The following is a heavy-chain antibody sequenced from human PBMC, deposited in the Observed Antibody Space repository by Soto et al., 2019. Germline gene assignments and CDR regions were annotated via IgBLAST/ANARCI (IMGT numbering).Heavy chain of an antibody. CDR3: ARDSAVLRYSRGWFDP. D-gene: IGHD3-9*01. J-gene: IGHJ5*02. V-gene: IGHV4-30-4*01. CDR1: GGSISSGDYY. Sequence: PSETLSLTCTVSGGSISSGDYYWSWIRQPPGKGLEWRGYIYYSGSTYYNPSLKSRGTISVDTSKNQFSLKLSSVTAADPAVYSCARDSAVLRYSRGWFDPWGQGTLVTVSS. CDR2: IYYSGST.